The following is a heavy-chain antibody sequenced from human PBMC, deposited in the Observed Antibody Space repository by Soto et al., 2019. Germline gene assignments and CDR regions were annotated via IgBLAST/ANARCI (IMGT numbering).Heavy chain of an antibody. J-gene: IGHJ4*02. CDR3: ARVYSSGWYYFDY. D-gene: IGHD6-19*01. CDR1: GGSISSYY. Sequence: SQTLSLTCTVSGGSISSYYWSWIRQPPGKGLEWIGYIYYSGSTNYNPSLKSRVTISVDTSKNQFSLKLSSVTAADTAVYYCARVYSSGWYYFDYWGQGTLVTVSS. V-gene: IGHV4-59*01. CDR2: IYYSGST.